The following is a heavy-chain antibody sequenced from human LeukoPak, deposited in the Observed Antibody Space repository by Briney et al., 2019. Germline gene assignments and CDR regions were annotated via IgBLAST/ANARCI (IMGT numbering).Heavy chain of an antibody. CDR3: ARGGSGSYYNYYYYMDV. D-gene: IGHD1-26*01. Sequence: SETLSLTCAVYGGSFSGYYWSWIRQPPGKGLEWSGEINHSGSTNYNPSLKSRVTISVDTSKNQFSLKLSSVTAADTAVYYCARGGSGSYYNYYYYMDVWGKGTTVTVSS. CDR1: GGSFSGYY. V-gene: IGHV4-34*01. J-gene: IGHJ6*03. CDR2: INHSGST.